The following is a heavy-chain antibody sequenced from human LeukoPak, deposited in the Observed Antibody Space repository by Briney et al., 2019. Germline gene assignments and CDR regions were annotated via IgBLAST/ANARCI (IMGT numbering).Heavy chain of an antibody. J-gene: IGHJ4*02. Sequence: ASVEASCTASGCTFTSYGISWVRQAPGQGLEWMGWISTYNGNTNYAQKVQGRVTMTTDTSTSTAYMELRSLRSDDTAVYYCARGDSSSWYIIRFDYWGQGTPVTVSS. V-gene: IGHV1-18*01. CDR2: ISTYNGNT. D-gene: IGHD6-13*01. CDR1: GCTFTSYG. CDR3: ARGDSSSWYIIRFDY.